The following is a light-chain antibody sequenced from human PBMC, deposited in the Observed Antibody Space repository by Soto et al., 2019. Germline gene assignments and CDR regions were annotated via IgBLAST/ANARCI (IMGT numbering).Light chain of an antibody. Sequence: QSVLTQPPSVSGAPGQRVTISCTGSSSNIGAGYDVLWYQQLPGTAPKLLIYGDSSRPSGVPDRFSGSKSGTSASLAITGLQAEDEADYYCQSYDPTLRTSLFGGGTKLTVL. CDR2: GDS. V-gene: IGLV1-40*01. CDR3: QSYDPTLRTSL. CDR1: SSNIGAGYD. J-gene: IGLJ2*01.